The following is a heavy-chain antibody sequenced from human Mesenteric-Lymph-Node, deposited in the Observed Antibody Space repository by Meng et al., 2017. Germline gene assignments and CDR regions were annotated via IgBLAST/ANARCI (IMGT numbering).Heavy chain of an antibody. J-gene: IGHJ5*02. V-gene: IGHV1-2*06. CDR2: INPNSGGT. Sequence: VHYGAQVKTPGASVKVSCNDAGYTFPDYYMHWVRQAPGQGLEWMGRINPNSGGTNYAQKFQGRVTMTRDTSISTAYMELSRLRSDDTAVYYCARDSSYYDSSGSPKTPWGQGTLVTVSS. CDR1: GYTFPDYY. D-gene: IGHD3-22*01. CDR3: ARDSSYYDSSGSPKTP.